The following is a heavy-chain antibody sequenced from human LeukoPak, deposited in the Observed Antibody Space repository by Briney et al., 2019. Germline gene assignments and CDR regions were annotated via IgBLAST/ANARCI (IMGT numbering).Heavy chain of an antibody. CDR2: IYPGDSDT. J-gene: IGHJ4*02. Sequence: GESLQISCKGSGYSFTNYWVGWVRQMPGKGLEWMGIIYPGDSDTKYSPSFQGQVTISADKSISTAYLQWTSLKASDTAMFYCAKLSSGYYSTPFDYWGQGTLVTVSS. V-gene: IGHV5-51*01. CDR1: GYSFTNYW. CDR3: AKLSSGYYSTPFDY. D-gene: IGHD3-22*01.